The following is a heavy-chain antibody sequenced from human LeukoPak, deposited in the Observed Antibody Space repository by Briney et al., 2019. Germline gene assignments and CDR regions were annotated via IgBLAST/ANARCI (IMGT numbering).Heavy chain of an antibody. D-gene: IGHD6-19*01. CDR1: GVSISSYY. J-gene: IGHJ5*02. V-gene: IGHV4-59*01. Sequence: SETLSLTCTVSGVSISSYYWSWIRQPPGKGLEWLGYIYYSGSTNYNPSLKSRVTISVDTSKNQFSLKLSSVTAADTAVYYCARDIAVAGRGNWFDPWGQGTLVTVSS. CDR3: ARDIAVAGRGNWFDP. CDR2: IYYSGST.